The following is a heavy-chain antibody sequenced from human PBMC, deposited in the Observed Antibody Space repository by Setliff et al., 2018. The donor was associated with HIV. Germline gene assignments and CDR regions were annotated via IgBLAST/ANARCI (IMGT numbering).Heavy chain of an antibody. J-gene: IGHJ3*02. CDR2: INPSGGST. CDR3: ARPGYYDSSGPYAFDI. Sequence: ASVKVSCKASGYTFTSYYIHWVRQAPGQGLEWMGRINPSGGSTSYAQKFQGRVTMTRDTSTSTVYMELSSLRSEDTAMYYCARPGYYDSSGPYAFDIWGQGTMVTVSS. V-gene: IGHV1-46*01. CDR1: GYTFTSYY. D-gene: IGHD3-22*01.